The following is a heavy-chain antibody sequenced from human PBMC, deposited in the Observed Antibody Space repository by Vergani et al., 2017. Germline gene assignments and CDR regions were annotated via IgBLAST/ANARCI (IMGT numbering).Heavy chain of an antibody. CDR3: ASDTHSGQRAGR. CDR2: IHYSENT. CDR1: FDSIRNLY. V-gene: IGHV4-59*11. D-gene: IGHD6-19*01. Sequence: QVQLQESGPGLVKSSETLSLTCSVSFDSIRNLYCNWIPQPPGKGLEWIGSIHYSENTNYNPSLKTRVTISVDTSKNQFSLTLTSVTAADPAVYYCASDTHSGQRAGRWGQGILVTVTS. J-gene: IGHJ4*02.